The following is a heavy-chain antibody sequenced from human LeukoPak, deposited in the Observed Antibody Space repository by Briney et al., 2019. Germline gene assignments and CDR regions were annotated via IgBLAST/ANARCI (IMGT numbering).Heavy chain of an antibody. J-gene: IGHJ4*02. CDR3: ARDRLGYYDSSGYCDY. V-gene: IGHV3-30-3*01. CDR1: GFTFSNYA. Sequence: GGSLRLSCAASGFTFSNYAMHWVRQAPGKGLEWVAVISYDGFNKYYSDSVKGRFTISRDNPKNTLYLQMNSLRGEDTAVYYCARDRLGYYDSSGYCDYWGQGTLVTVSS. D-gene: IGHD3-22*01. CDR2: ISYDGFNK.